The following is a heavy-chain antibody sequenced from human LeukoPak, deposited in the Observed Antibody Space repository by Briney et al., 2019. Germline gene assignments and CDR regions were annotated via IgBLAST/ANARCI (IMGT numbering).Heavy chain of an antibody. J-gene: IGHJ4*02. CDR3: VKDYGTGGSWYDSFFDY. CDR1: GLTFTTFA. Sequence: GGSLRLSCAASGLTFTTFAMSWVRQAPGKGLEWVTGITESGGRTVNADSVKGRFTISRYNSKNILYLQMNSLRVEDTAVYYCVKDYGTGGSWYDSFFDYWGQGALVTVSS. V-gene: IGHV3-23*01. CDR2: ITESGGRT. D-gene: IGHD1-1*01.